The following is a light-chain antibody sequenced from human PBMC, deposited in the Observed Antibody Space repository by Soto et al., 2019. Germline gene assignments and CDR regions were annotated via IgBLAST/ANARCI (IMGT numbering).Light chain of an antibody. J-gene: IGKJ5*01. CDR1: QDIRGA. CDR3: QQFNSYPIT. V-gene: IGKV1-13*02. CDR2: DVS. Sequence: AIQVTQSPSSLSASVGDRVTITCRASQDIRGALAWYQQKPGKPPRLLIYDVSTLESGVPSRFSGSSSGTEFTLTISSLQSEDFGTYLCQQFNSYPITFGHGTRLELK.